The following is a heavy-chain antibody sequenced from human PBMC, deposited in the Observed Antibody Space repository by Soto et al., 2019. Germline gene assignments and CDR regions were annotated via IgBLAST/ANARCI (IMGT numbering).Heavy chain of an antibody. CDR2: ISSGGKTI. Sequence: EMQLVESGGGLVEPGGSLRVSCVASGFTFSDYDMNWVRQAPGKGLEWISYISSGGKTIFYADSVKGRFTISRDNAKNSLYLQMNSLRAEDTAIYYCARGALFGDLNDRFDPWGQGTLVTVSS. V-gene: IGHV3-48*03. CDR1: GFTFSDYD. D-gene: IGHD3-10*01. J-gene: IGHJ5*02. CDR3: ARGALFGDLNDRFDP.